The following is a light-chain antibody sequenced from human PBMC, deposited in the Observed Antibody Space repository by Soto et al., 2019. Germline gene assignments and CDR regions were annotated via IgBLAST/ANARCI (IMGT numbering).Light chain of an antibody. CDR1: KLGNKY. J-gene: IGLJ2*01. V-gene: IGLV3-1*01. CDR3: QAWDSGTLI. CDR2: QDN. Sequence: SYELTQPPSMSVSPGQTASITCSGDKLGNKYTCWYQQRPGQSPVLVIYQDNKRPSGIPERFSGSNSGNTATLTISGTQALDEADYYCQAWDSGTLIFGGGTKLTVL.